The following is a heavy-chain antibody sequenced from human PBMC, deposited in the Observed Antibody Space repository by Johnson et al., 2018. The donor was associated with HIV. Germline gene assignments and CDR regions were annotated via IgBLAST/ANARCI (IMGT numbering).Heavy chain of an antibody. D-gene: IGHD2-15*01. Sequence: VQLVESGGGVVRPGGSLRLSCAASGFTFDDYGMSWVRQAPGKGLEWVSGINWNGGSTGYADSVKGRFTISRDNAKSSLYLQVNSLRAEETALYYCARGVRYCSGGSCYNDAFDIWGQGTMLPFSS. V-gene: IGHV3-20*04. CDR3: ARGVRYCSGGSCYNDAFDI. CDR1: GFTFDDYG. J-gene: IGHJ3*02. CDR2: INWNGGST.